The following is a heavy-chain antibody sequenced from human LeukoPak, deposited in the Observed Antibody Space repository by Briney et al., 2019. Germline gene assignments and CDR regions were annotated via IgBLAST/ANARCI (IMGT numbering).Heavy chain of an antibody. CDR1: GFTFSSYA. CDR2: ISGSGGST. CDR3: AKDVEMATIRTTNFDY. D-gene: IGHD5-24*01. Sequence: VESLRLSCAASGFTFSSYAMSWVRQAPGKGLQWVSAISGSGGSTYYADSAKGRFTISRDNSKNTLYLQMNSLRAEDTAVYYCAKDVEMATIRTTNFDYWGQGTLVTVSS. J-gene: IGHJ4*02. V-gene: IGHV3-23*01.